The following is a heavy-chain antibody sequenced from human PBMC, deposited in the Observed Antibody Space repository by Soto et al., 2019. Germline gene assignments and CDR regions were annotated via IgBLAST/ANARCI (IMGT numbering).Heavy chain of an antibody. D-gene: IGHD6-13*01. CDR3: ARGLSSSSPPGY. CDR2: INHSGST. CDR1: GGSFIGYY. V-gene: IGHV4-34*01. J-gene: IGHJ4*02. Sequence: SETLSLTCAVYGGSFIGYYWSWIRQPPGKGLEWIGEINHSGSTNYNPSLKSRVTISVDTSKNQFSLKLSSVTAADTAVYYCARGLSSSSPPGYWGQGTLVTVSS.